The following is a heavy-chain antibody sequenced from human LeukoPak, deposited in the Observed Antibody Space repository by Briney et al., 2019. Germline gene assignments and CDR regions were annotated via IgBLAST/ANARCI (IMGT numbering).Heavy chain of an antibody. J-gene: IGHJ4*02. D-gene: IGHD5-12*01. CDR1: GYIFTTFW. Sequence: GESLKISCKASGYIFTTFWIGWVRQMPGKGLEWMGIIYPGDSDTRYSPSFQGQVTISVDKSISIAYLQWNSLKASDTAMYFCARRSGYDLVWGQGTLVTVSS. V-gene: IGHV5-51*01. CDR3: ARRSGYDLV. CDR2: IYPGDSDT.